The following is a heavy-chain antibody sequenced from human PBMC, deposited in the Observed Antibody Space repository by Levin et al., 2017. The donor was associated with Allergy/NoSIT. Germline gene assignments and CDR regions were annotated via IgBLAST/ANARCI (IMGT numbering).Heavy chain of an antibody. CDR2: IYSGGST. CDR1: GFTISSNY. J-gene: IGHJ6*02. Sequence: PGESLKISCAASGFTISSNYMSWVRQAPGKGLEWVSVIYSGGSTYYADSVKGRFTISRDNSKNTLYLQMNSLRAEDTAVYYCARTPYSSFTVGYYYYYGMDVWGQGTTVTVSS. D-gene: IGHD6-6*01. CDR3: ARTPYSSFTVGYYYYYGMDV. V-gene: IGHV3-53*01.